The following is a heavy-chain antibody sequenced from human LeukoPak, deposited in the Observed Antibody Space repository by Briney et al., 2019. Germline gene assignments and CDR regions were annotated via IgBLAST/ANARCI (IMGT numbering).Heavy chain of an antibody. CDR1: GYTFTGYY. Sequence: ASVKVSCKASGYTFTGYYLHWVRQAPGQGLEWMGWINPNSALTNYAQKFQGRVTMTMDTSISTAYMEMSSLRSDDTAVFYCARGGIVVAEFDYWGQGSLVTVSS. CDR2: INPNSALT. J-gene: IGHJ4*02. CDR3: ARGGIVVAEFDY. D-gene: IGHD6-19*01. V-gene: IGHV1-2*02.